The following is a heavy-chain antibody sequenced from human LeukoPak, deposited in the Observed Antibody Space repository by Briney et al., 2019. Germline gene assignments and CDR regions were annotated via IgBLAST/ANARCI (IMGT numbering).Heavy chain of an antibody. Sequence: SVKVSCKASGGTFSSYAISWVRQAPGQGLEWMGRIIPILGIANYVQKFQGRVTITADKSTSTAYMELSSLRSEDTAVYYCAKGIARVPDAFDIWGQGTMVTVSS. CDR2: IIPILGIA. CDR1: GGTFSSYA. CDR3: AKGIARVPDAFDI. J-gene: IGHJ3*02. V-gene: IGHV1-69*04.